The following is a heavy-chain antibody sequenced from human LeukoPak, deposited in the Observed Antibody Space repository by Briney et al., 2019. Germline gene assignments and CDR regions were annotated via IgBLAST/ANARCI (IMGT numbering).Heavy chain of an antibody. J-gene: IGHJ6*03. D-gene: IGHD1/OR15-1a*01. Sequence: PGGSLRLSCAASGFDFEDFAIHWVRQVPGKGLEWVSGISWNSGAKAYADSVRGRFTISRDNAKNSLYLQMNSLRAEDTAVYYCAKGYNWNNLGYYYYYYYMDVWGKGTTVTVSS. V-gene: IGHV3-9*01. CDR2: ISWNSGAK. CDR1: GFDFEDFA. CDR3: AKGYNWNNLGYYYYYYYMDV.